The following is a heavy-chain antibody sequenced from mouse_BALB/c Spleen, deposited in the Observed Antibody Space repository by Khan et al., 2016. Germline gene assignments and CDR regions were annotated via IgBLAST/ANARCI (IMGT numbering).Heavy chain of an antibody. CDR1: GYTFSSYW. CDR3: ARTDRRGYFDY. J-gene: IGHJ2*01. Sequence: QVQLQQSGAELMKPGASVKISCKATGYTFSSYWIEWVKQRPGHGLEWIGEILPGSGSTNYNEKFRGKATFTADTSSNTAYMQLSSLTSEDSAVPYCARTDRRGYFDYGGQGTTLTVSS. CDR2: ILPGSGST. V-gene: IGHV1-9*01.